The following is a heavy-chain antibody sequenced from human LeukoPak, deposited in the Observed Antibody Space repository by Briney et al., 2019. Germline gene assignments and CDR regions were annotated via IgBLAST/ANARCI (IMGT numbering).Heavy chain of an antibody. CDR1: GFTFSSYG. J-gene: IGHJ6*03. D-gene: IGHD3-10*01. V-gene: IGHV3-48*04. Sequence: GGSLRLSCAASGFTFSSYGMSWVRQAPGKGLEWVSYISSSGSTIYYADSVKGRFTISRDNAKNSLYLQMDSLKSDDTAMYYCTTEFKELGSFFYFYYMDVWGTGTTVTISS. CDR3: TTEFKELGSFFYFYYMDV. CDR2: ISSSGSTI.